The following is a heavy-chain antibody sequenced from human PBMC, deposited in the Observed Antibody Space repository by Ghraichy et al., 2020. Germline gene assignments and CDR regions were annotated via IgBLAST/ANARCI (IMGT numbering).Heavy chain of an antibody. V-gene: IGHV3-30*04. CDR1: GFTFSSYA. Sequence: GSLRLSCAASGFTFSSYAMHWVRQAPGKGLEWVAVISYDGSNKYYADSVKGRFTISRDNSKNTLYLQMNSLRAEDTAVYYCARVHDSSGKQYYFDYWGQGTLVTVSS. CDR2: ISYDGSNK. D-gene: IGHD3-22*01. CDR3: ARVHDSSGKQYYFDY. J-gene: IGHJ4*02.